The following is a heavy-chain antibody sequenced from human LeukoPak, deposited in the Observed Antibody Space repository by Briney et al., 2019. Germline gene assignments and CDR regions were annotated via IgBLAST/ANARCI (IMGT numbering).Heavy chain of an antibody. V-gene: IGHV1-24*01. D-gene: IGHD2-15*01. CDR1: GYTLTELS. CDR3: ATDPMRYCSGSRCYSVDY. Sequence: GSSVNVSCKVSGYTLTELSMHWVRQAPGIGLGWMGGFDPEDGETIYAQKFQGRGTMAEDTSTDTAYMKLSSLRSEDTAVYYCATDPMRYCSGSRCYSVDYWGQGTLVTVSS. J-gene: IGHJ4*02. CDR2: FDPEDGET.